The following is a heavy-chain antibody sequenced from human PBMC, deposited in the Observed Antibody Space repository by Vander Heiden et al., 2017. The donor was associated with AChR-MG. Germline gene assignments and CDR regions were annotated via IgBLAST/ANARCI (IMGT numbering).Heavy chain of an antibody. CDR2: ISSSSSYI. D-gene: IGHD2-2*01. J-gene: IGHJ4*02. CDR3: ARAYQDIVVVPAAML. Sequence: EVQLVESGGGLVKPGGSLRLSCAASGFTFSTYSMNWVRQAPGKGLEWVSSISSSSSYIYYADSVKGRFTISRDNAKNSLYLQMNSLRAEDTAVYYCARAYQDIVVVPAAMLWGQGTLVTVSS. V-gene: IGHV3-21*01. CDR1: GFTFSTYS.